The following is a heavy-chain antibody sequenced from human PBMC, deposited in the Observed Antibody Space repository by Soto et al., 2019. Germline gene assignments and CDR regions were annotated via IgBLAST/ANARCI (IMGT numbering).Heavy chain of an antibody. J-gene: IGHJ6*02. D-gene: IGHD6-13*01. V-gene: IGHV5-51*01. Sequence: PGEALKISCKGSGYSFTTYCIGWVRQMPGKGLEGMVIIYPGDSDTRYSPSFQGQVTISADKSINTTYLQWSSLKASDTAIYYCARQAAAGKYYYAMDVWGQGTTVPVSS. CDR3: ARQAAAGKYYYAMDV. CDR1: GYSFTTYC. CDR2: IYPGDSDT.